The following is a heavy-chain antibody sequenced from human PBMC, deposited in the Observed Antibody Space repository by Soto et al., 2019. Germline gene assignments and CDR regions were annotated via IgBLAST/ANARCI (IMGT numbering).Heavy chain of an antibody. CDR3: ASPNPHRALAARRGDAFDI. CDR1: GGSISSSSYY. V-gene: IGHV4-39*01. Sequence: QLQLQESGPGLVKPSETLSLTCTVSGGSISSSSYYWGWIRQPPGKGLEWIGSIYYSGSTYYNPSLKSRVTISVDTSKNQFSLKLSSVTAADTAVYYCASPNPHRALAARRGDAFDIWGQGTRVTVSS. CDR2: IYYSGST. D-gene: IGHD6-6*01. J-gene: IGHJ3*02.